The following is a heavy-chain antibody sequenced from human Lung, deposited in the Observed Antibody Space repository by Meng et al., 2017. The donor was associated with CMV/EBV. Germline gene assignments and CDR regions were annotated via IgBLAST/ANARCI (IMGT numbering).Heavy chain of an antibody. CDR3: AKPRSGFVVVPAAIDS. CDR1: GFPFSGHA. CDR2: MSYDGSKT. V-gene: IGHV3-30*04. D-gene: IGHD2-2*01. Sequence: GGSLRLXCAASGFPFSGHAMHWVRQAPGKGLEWAALMSYDGSKTFYADFVKGRFTISRDNSRNTLYLQMSGLRTDDTAVYYCAKPRSGFVVVPAAIDSWGQGTLVTVSS. J-gene: IGHJ4*02.